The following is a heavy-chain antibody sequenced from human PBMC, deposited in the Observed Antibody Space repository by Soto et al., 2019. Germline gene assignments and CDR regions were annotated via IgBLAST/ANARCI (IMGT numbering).Heavy chain of an antibody. CDR3: ARGDFDSSANYYAGWFDP. CDR2: FNPNSGGT. D-gene: IGHD3-22*01. CDR1: GYIFTGYY. J-gene: IGHJ5*02. Sequence: QVQLVQSGAEVKKPGASVKVSCKASGYIFTGYYMHWLRQAPGQGLECMGWFNPNSGGTRYAQKFQGRVTMTNDTSINTAYMELSGLISDDTAVYYCARGDFDSSANYYAGWFDPWCQGTLVTVSS. V-gene: IGHV1-2*02.